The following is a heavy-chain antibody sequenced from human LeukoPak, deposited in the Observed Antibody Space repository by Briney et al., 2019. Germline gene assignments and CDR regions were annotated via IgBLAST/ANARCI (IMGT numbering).Heavy chain of an antibody. V-gene: IGHV4-34*01. CDR3: ARFSGKITMVRGVFFDP. D-gene: IGHD3-10*01. Sequence: PSETLSLTCAVYGGSFSGYYWSWIRQPPGKGLEWIGEINHSGSTNYNPPLKSRVTISVDTSENQFSLKLSSVTAAGTAVYYCARFSGKITMVRGVFFDPWGQGTLVTVSS. J-gene: IGHJ5*02. CDR2: INHSGST. CDR1: GGSFSGYY.